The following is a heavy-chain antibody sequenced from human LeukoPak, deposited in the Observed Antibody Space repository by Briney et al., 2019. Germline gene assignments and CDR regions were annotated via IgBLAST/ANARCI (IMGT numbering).Heavy chain of an antibody. D-gene: IGHD6-19*01. CDR1: GYSFTSYW. J-gene: IGHJ6*02. CDR2: IYPGDSDT. CDR3: ARHGWVAVAGKPYGMDV. V-gene: IGHV5-51*01. Sequence: GESLKISCKGSGYSFTSYWIGWVRQMPGKGLEWMGIIYPGDSDTRDSPSFQGQVTISADKSISTAYLQWSSLKASDTAMYYCARHGWVAVAGKPYGMDVWGQGTTVTVSS.